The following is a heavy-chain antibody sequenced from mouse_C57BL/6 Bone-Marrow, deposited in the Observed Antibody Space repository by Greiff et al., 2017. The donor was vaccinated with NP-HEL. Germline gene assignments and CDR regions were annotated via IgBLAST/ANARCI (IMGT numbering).Heavy chain of an antibody. V-gene: IGHV5-6*01. Sequence: EVKLVESGGDLVKPGGSLKLSCAASGFTFSSYGMSWVRQTPDKRLEWVATISSGGSYTYYPDSVKGRFTISRDNAKNTLYLQMSSLKSEDTAMYYCARQSPTTVVALYWYFDVWGTGTTLTVSS. J-gene: IGHJ1*03. CDR2: ISSGGSYT. CDR3: ARQSPTTVVALYWYFDV. D-gene: IGHD1-1*01. CDR1: GFTFSSYG.